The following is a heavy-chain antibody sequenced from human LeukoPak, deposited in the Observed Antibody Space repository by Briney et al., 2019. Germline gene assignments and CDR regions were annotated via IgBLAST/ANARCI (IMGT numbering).Heavy chain of an antibody. CDR1: GFTFSSYS. Sequence: GGSLRLSCTGSGFTFSSYSMNWVRQAPGKGLEWVSSISSSSRYIYHADSVKGRFTISRDNARNSLLLQMNSLRAEDTAVYYCAKSGVLDSYYYMDVWGKGTTVTVSS. CDR2: ISSSSRYI. D-gene: IGHD3-10*01. J-gene: IGHJ6*03. CDR3: AKSGVLDSYYYMDV. V-gene: IGHV3-21*01.